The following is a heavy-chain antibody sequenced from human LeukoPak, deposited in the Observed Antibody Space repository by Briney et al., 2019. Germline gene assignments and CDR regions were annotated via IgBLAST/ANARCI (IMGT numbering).Heavy chain of an antibody. V-gene: IGHV3-30*18. J-gene: IGHJ3*02. CDR3: AKDLRGYGDYTCTFDI. D-gene: IGHD4-17*01. CDR2: ISNDGSNK. Sequence: GGSLRLSCAASGFTFSYYGMHWVRQAPGKGLEWVAIISNDGSNKNYADSVKGRFTISRDNSKNTLFLQMNSLRAEDTAVYYCAKDLRGYGDYTCTFDIWGQGATVTISS. CDR1: GFTFSYYG.